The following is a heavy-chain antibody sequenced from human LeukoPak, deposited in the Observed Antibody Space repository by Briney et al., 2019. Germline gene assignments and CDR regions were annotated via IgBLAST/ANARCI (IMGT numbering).Heavy chain of an antibody. V-gene: IGHV1-2*02. CDR1: GYTFSGYY. CDR3: ARRGYYYDTSGRPADAFGI. D-gene: IGHD3-22*01. Sequence: EASVKVSCKASGYTFSGYYIHWVRQAPGQGLEWMGWINPNSGDTNYAQHFQGRVTMTRDTSISTAYMELSRLRSDDTAVYYCARRGYYYDTSGRPADAFGIWGQGTMVTVSS. CDR2: INPNSGDT. J-gene: IGHJ3*02.